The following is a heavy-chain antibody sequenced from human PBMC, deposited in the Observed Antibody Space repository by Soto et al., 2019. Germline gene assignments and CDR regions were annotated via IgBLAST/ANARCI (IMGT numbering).Heavy chain of an antibody. V-gene: IGHV4-59*12. CDR1: GGSISSYY. CDR3: ARGGVDTAMPHFDY. J-gene: IGHJ4*02. Sequence: PSETLSLTCTVSGGSISSYYWSWIRQPPGKGLEWIGEIYYSGSTNYNPSLKSRVTISVDTSKNQFSLKLSSVTAADTAVYYCARGGVDTAMPHFDYWGQGTLVTVSS. CDR2: IYYSGST. D-gene: IGHD5-18*01.